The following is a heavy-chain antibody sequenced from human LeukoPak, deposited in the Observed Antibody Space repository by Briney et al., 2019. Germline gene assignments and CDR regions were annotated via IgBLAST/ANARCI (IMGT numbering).Heavy chain of an antibody. V-gene: IGHV3-33*08. D-gene: IGHD3-22*01. Sequence: GGSLRLSCAASGFTFNDSYMSWIRQAPGKGLEWVAVIWYDGSNKYYADSAKGRFTISRDNSKNTLYLQMNSLRAEDTAVYYCARDGSHYYDSSGYYFDYWGQGTLVTVSS. CDR3: ARDGSHYYDSSGYYFDY. J-gene: IGHJ4*02. CDR1: GFTFNDSY. CDR2: IWYDGSNK.